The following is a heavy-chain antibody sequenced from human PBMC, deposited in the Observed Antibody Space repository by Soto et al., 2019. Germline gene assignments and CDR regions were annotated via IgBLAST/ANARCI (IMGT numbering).Heavy chain of an antibody. CDR2: IYWDDVK. V-gene: IGHV2-5*02. CDR1: GFSLSTGGVG. J-gene: IGHJ4*02. D-gene: IGHD4-17*01. CDR3: ARKGSGDYALDY. Sequence: QITLKESGPTLVKPTQTLTLTCTLSGFSLSTGGVGVGWIRQSPGKALEWLAVIYWDDVKHYSPSLERRLTITNDTSESEVVLTVTTMDPVDTATYYCARKGSGDYALDYWGQGRLGTVSS.